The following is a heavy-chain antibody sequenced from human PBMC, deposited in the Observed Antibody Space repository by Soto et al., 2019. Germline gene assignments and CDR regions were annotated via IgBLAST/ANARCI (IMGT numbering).Heavy chain of an antibody. D-gene: IGHD6-13*01. CDR3: ARNGRIIYSSSWRYNWFDP. Sequence: ASETLSLTCAVYGGSFSGYYWSWIRQPPGKGLEWIGEINHSGSTNYNPSLKSRVTISVDTSKNQFSLKLSSVTAADTAVYYCARNGRIIYSSSWRYNWFDPWGQGTLVTVSS. CDR1: GGSFSGYY. CDR2: INHSGST. J-gene: IGHJ5*02. V-gene: IGHV4-34*01.